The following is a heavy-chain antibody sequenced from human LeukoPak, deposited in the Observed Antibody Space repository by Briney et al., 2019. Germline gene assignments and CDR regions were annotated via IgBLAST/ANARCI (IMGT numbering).Heavy chain of an antibody. Sequence: PSETLSLTCSVSDGYISNYYLSWIRQPAGKRLEWIGRIHSSGSTNYNPSLKSRVTISVDTSKNQFSLKLSSVTAADTAVYYCARHDGIPAAIAGYWGQGTLVTVSS. V-gene: IGHV4-4*07. D-gene: IGHD2-2*02. CDR1: DGYISNYY. J-gene: IGHJ4*02. CDR3: ARHDGIPAAIAGY. CDR2: IHSSGST.